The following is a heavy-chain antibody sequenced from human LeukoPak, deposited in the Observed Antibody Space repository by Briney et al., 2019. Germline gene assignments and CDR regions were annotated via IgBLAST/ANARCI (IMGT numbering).Heavy chain of an antibody. D-gene: IGHD3-16*01. J-gene: IGHJ4*02. CDR2: INHSGST. CDR3: ARTLRVQYFDY. CDR1: GGSFSGYY. Sequence: SETLSLTCAVYGGSFSGYYWSWIRQAPGKGLEWIGEINHSGSTNYNPSLKSRVTISVDTSKNQFSLKLSSVTAADTAVYYCARTLRVQYFDYWGQGTLVTVSS. V-gene: IGHV4-34*01.